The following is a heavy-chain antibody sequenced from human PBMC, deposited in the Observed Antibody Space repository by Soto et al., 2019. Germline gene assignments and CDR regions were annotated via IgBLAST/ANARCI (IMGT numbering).Heavy chain of an antibody. CDR1: GYTFSSYW. CDR3: ARLRAPLPVTKMSSLHN. Sequence: GESLKISCQASGYTFSSYWIAWVRQMPGKGLEWVGIIYPGDSETRYSPALQGQVTISADRSTTTAYLQCSSLKASENGKYYWARLRAPLPVTKMSSLHNGGRGPLVTVS. D-gene: IGHD4-17*01. J-gene: IGHJ4*01. CDR2: IYPGDSET. V-gene: IGHV5-51*01.